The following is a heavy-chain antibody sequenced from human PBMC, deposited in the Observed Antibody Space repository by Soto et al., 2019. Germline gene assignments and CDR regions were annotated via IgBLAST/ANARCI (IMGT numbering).Heavy chain of an antibody. CDR2: ISGSGGST. V-gene: IGHV3-23*01. J-gene: IGHJ3*02. CDR1: GFTFSSYA. Sequence: EVQLLESGGGLVQPGGSLRLSCAASGFTFSSYAMSWVRQAPGKGLEWVSAISGSGGSTYYADSVKGRFTISRDNSKNTLYLQMNSLRAEDTAVYYCAKGSSYGDHLEVVFDIWGQGTMVTVSS. CDR3: AKGSSYGDHLEVVFDI. D-gene: IGHD4-17*01.